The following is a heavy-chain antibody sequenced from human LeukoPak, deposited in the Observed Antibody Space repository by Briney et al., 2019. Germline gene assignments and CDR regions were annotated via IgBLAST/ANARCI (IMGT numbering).Heavy chain of an antibody. D-gene: IGHD3-10*01. V-gene: IGHV3-30*02. J-gene: IGHJ2*01. CDR1: GFTFSTYG. CDR3: TKVRAYDDSGNPYWHFDL. Sequence: GGSLRLSCAASGFTFSTYGMHWVRQAPGKGPEWVAFIRYDGNNKYYADSVKGRFTISRDNSKNTLYLQMNSLRAEDTAVYYCTKVRAYDDSGNPYWHFDLWGRGTLVTVSS. CDR2: IRYDGNNK.